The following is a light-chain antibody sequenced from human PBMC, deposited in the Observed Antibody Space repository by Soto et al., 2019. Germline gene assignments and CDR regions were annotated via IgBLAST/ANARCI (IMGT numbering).Light chain of an antibody. Sequence: EIVLTQSPATLSLSPGERATLSCRASQSVSSYLAWYQQKPGQAPRLLIYDASNRATGIPARFSGSGSGTDFTLTISSLQPEDFATYYCLQRSNWPPVTFGGGTKVEIK. CDR1: QSVSSY. J-gene: IGKJ4*01. CDR2: DAS. V-gene: IGKV3-11*01. CDR3: LQRSNWPPVT.